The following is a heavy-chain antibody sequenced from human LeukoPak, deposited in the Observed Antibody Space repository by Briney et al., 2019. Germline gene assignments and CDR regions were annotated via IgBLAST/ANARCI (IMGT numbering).Heavy chain of an antibody. CDR3: ARDPKYYDILTGFTLSYYYGMDV. J-gene: IGHJ6*02. D-gene: IGHD3-9*01. Sequence: ASVKVSCKASGYTFTSYGISWVRQAPGQGLEWMGWISAYNGNTNYAQKLQGRVTMTTDTSTSTAYMELRSLRSDDTAVYYCARDPKYYDILTGFTLSYYYGMDVWGQGTTVTVSS. V-gene: IGHV1-18*01. CDR1: GYTFTSYG. CDR2: ISAYNGNT.